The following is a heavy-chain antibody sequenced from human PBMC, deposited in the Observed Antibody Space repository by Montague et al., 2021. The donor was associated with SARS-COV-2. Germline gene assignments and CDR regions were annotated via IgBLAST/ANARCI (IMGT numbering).Heavy chain of an antibody. Sequence: SLRLSCAASGLAFSDYGIHWVRQAPGKGLEWVALVSSDGTKKYFSDSVKGRFTISRDNSKDTVYLQVNNLRPEDTALYYCAIPAILIPVVDYWGRGVLVTVSS. V-gene: IGHV3-30*03. CDR1: GLAFSDYG. CDR3: AIPAILIPVVDY. J-gene: IGHJ4*02. D-gene: IGHD3-9*01. CDR2: VSSDGTKK.